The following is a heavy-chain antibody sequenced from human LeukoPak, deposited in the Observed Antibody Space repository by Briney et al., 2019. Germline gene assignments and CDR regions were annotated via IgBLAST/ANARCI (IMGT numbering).Heavy chain of an antibody. CDR1: GYSINSGYY. CDR2: IYHSGST. V-gene: IGHV4-38-2*02. Sequence: SETLFLTCTVSGYSINSGYYWGWIRQPPGKGLEWIGSIYHSGSTYYNPSLKSRVTISVDTSKNQFSLRLSSVSAADTAVYYCARVLKGRAPFDYWGQGTLVTVSS. CDR3: ARVLKGRAPFDY. J-gene: IGHJ4*02.